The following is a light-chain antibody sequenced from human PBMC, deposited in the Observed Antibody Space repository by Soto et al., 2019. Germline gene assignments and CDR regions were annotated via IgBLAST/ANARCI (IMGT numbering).Light chain of an antibody. J-gene: IGKJ3*01. CDR2: GAS. CDR3: QQYGSSRIFT. V-gene: IGKV3-20*01. Sequence: EIVLTQSPGTLSLSPGERATLSCRASLSVSSSYLAWYQQNPGQAPRLRIYGASSRATGIPDGFSGSGSGTDFTLTISRLEREEFAVYYCQQYGSSRIFTFGPGTKVDIK. CDR1: LSVSSSY.